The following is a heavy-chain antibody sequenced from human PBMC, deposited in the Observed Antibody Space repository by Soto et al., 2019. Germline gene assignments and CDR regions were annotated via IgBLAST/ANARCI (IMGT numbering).Heavy chain of an antibody. CDR1: GGSFSGYY. D-gene: IGHD2-8*01. Sequence: SETLSLTCAVYGGSFSGYYWSWIRQPPGKGLEWIGEINYSGSTYYNPSLKSRVTISVDTSKNQFSLKLSSVTAADTAVYYCARHGDLGYCTNGVCSPFDYWGQGTLVTVSS. J-gene: IGHJ4*02. CDR2: INYSGST. CDR3: ARHGDLGYCTNGVCSPFDY. V-gene: IGHV4-34*01.